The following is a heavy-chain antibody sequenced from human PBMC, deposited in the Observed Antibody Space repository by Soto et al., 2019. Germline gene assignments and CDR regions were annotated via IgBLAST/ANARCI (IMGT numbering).Heavy chain of an antibody. CDR3: ARANSGDDDEFDY. J-gene: IGHJ4*02. Sequence: QVQLVQSGAEVKKPGASVKVSCKASGYAFTGYYIHWVRQAPGQGLEWMGWINPNSGGANYAQKFQGRVTMTRDTSISSAYMELSRLRSDDTAVYYCARANSGDDDEFDYWGQGPPVTVSS. CDR2: INPNSGGA. V-gene: IGHV1-2*02. CDR1: GYAFTGYY. D-gene: IGHD5-12*01.